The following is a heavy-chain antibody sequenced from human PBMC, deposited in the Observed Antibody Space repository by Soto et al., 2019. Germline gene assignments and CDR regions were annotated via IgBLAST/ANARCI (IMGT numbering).Heavy chain of an antibody. CDR1: GVSISSGDYY. CDR2: IYYSGST. D-gene: IGHD3-22*01. CDR3: ARARGTMTDNWFDP. J-gene: IGHJ5*02. Sequence: SETLSLTCTVSGVSISSGDYYWSWIRQPPGKGLEWIGYIYYSGSTYYNPSLKSRVTISVDTSKNQFSLKLSSVTAADTAVYYCARARGTMTDNWFDPWGQGTLVTVSS. V-gene: IGHV4-30-4*01.